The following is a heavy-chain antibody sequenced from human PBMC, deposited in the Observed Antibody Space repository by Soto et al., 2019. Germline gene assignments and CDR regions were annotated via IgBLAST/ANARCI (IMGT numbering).Heavy chain of an antibody. D-gene: IGHD1-26*01. CDR3: AIQDNSATYQSFVC. CDR1: GGSISSSSDC. CDR2: MCYGGST. J-gene: IGHJ4*02. V-gene: IGHV4-39*01. Sequence: PSETLSLTCTVSGGSISSSSDCWCWIRHPPGKGLEWIGNMCYGGSTYYNPSLKSRVTISVDTSKNQISLKLSSVTAADTAVYYCAIQDNSATYQSFVCWGQGTLVTVSS.